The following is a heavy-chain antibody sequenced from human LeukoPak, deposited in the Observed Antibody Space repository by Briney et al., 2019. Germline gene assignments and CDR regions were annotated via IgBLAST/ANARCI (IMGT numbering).Heavy chain of an antibody. Sequence: GWSLRLSCAASGFTFSTYSMNWVRQAPGKGLEWVSSISSIRNYIHEAHPVKGRFTISRDNAKTSLYLQMNSLRAEDTAVYYCARDEGYFQHWGQGTLVTVSS. J-gene: IGHJ1*01. CDR3: ARDEGYFQH. CDR2: ISSIRNYI. V-gene: IGHV3-21*01. CDR1: GFTFSTYS.